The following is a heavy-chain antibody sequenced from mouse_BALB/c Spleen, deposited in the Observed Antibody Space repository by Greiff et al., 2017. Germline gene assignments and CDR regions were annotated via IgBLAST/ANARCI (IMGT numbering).Heavy chain of an antibody. Sequence: EVQVVESGGGLVQPGGSLKLSCAASGFTFSSYGMSWVRQTPDKRLELVATINSNGGSTYYPDSVKGRFTISRDNAKNTLYLQMSSLKSEDTAMYYCARHYGIPFAYWGQGTLVTVSA. J-gene: IGHJ3*01. D-gene: IGHD2-1*01. CDR2: INSNGGST. V-gene: IGHV5-6-3*01. CDR1: GFTFSSYG. CDR3: ARHYGIPFAY.